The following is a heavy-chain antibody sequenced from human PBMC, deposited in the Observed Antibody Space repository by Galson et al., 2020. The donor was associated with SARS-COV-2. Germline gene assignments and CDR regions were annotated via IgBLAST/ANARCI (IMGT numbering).Heavy chain of an antibody. D-gene: IGHD6-13*01. CDR2: IYGGYGGDYRT. J-gene: IGHJ3*02. CDR3: ARPKYSTSWPDAFDI. Sequence: KIGESLKISCKGSGYDFSRYWIGWVRQVPGRGLEWIAFIYGGYGGDYRTTYSPSFQGQVTISADRSIRTAYLQWSSLKVSDSAMYYCARPKYSTSWPDAFDIWGQGTMVTVSS. V-gene: IGHV5-51*01. CDR1: GYDFSRYW.